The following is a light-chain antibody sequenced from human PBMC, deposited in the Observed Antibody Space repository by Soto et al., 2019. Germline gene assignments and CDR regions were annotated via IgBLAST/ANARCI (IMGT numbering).Light chain of an antibody. CDR3: QQRADWPPT. J-gene: IGKJ3*01. CDR2: DAS. Sequence: EIVLAQSPATLSLSPGERATLSCRASQSVANYLAWYQQKPGQAPRLLIADASNRATVIPPRFSGSGSGTEFTLTISSLEPEDFAVYSCQQRADWPPTFGPGTKVDIK. CDR1: QSVANY. V-gene: IGKV3-11*01.